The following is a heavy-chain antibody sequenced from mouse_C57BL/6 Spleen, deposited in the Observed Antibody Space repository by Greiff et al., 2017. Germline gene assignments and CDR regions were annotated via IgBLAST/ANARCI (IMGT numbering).Heavy chain of an antibody. CDR2: INYDGSST. Sequence: EVKLMESEGGLVQPGSSMKLSCTASGFTFSDYYMAWVRQVPEKGLEWVANINYDGSSTYYLDSLKSRFIISRDNAKNILYLQMSSLKSEDTATYYCARSHYYGSSSDWYFDVWGTGTTVTVSS. CDR3: ARSHYYGSSSDWYFDV. J-gene: IGHJ1*03. V-gene: IGHV5-16*01. D-gene: IGHD1-1*01. CDR1: GFTFSDYY.